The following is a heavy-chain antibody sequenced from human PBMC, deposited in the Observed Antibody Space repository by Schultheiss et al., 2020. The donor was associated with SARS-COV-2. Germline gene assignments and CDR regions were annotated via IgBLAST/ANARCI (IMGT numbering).Heavy chain of an antibody. J-gene: IGHJ6*01. V-gene: IGHV3-74*01. CDR2: INSDGSST. CDR3: AKDRLGRAGRRSYGMDV. CDR1: GFTFSSYW. Sequence: GGSLRLSCAASGFTFSSYWMHWVRQAPGKGLVWVSRINSDGSSTSYADSVKGRFTISRDNSKNTLYLQMNSLRAEDTAVYYCAKDRLGRAGRRSYGMDVWGQGTTVTVSS. D-gene: IGHD1-26*01.